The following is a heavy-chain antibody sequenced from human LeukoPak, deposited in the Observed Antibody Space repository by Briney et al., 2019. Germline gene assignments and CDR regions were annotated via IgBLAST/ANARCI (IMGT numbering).Heavy chain of an antibody. D-gene: IGHD3-22*01. CDR3: ATKTPGNYPYDY. CDR2: TSGTTGDT. V-gene: IGHV3-23*01. Sequence: PGGSLRLSSAASGLTFSTSPMNWVRQAPGKGLEWVSTSGTTGDTYYADSVKGRFTISRDNSKNTLYLQMTSLRAEDTALYYCATKTPGNYPYDYWGQGTLVIVSP. CDR1: GLTFSTSP. J-gene: IGHJ4*02.